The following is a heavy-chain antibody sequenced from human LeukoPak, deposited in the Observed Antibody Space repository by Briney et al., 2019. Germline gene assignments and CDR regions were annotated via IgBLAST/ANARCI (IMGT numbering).Heavy chain of an antibody. CDR1: GFTFSSYS. Sequence: HSGGSLRLSCAASGFTFSSYSMNWVRQAPGKGLEWVSYISSSSSTIYYADSVKGRFTISRDNAKNSLYLQMNSLRAEDTAVYYCARDRSTYYYDSSGYLFDYWGQGTLVTVSS. D-gene: IGHD3-22*01. CDR3: ARDRSTYYYDSSGYLFDY. J-gene: IGHJ4*02. CDR2: ISSSSSTI. V-gene: IGHV3-48*04.